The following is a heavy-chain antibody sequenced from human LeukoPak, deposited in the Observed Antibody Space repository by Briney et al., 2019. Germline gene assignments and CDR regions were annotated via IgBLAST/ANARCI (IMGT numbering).Heavy chain of an antibody. J-gene: IGHJ4*02. V-gene: IGHV3-74*01. CDR3: ARRHLSVGAPDRDDY. CDR1: GFTFSTYW. Sequence: GGSLRLSCAASGFTFSTYWMHWVRQAPGKGLVWVSRINSDGSTTTHADSVRGRFTISRDNAKNTLYLQMNSLRAEDTAVYYCARRHLSVGAPDRDDYWGQGTLVTVSS. CDR2: INSDGSTT. D-gene: IGHD1-26*01.